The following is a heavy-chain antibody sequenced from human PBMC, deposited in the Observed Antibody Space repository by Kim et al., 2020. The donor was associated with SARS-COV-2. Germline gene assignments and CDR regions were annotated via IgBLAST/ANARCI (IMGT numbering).Heavy chain of an antibody. CDR1: GFTFSSYS. D-gene: IGHD6-13*01. CDR3: ARDHSPGPQGLIAAAGTYYYYGMDV. CDR2: ISSSSSYI. Sequence: GGSLRLSCAASGFTFSSYSMNWVRQAPGKGLEWVSSISSSSSYIYYADSVKGRFTISRDNAKNSLYLQMNSLRAEDTAVYYCARDHSPGPQGLIAAAGTYYYYGMDVWGQGTTVTVSS. J-gene: IGHJ6*02. V-gene: IGHV3-21*01.